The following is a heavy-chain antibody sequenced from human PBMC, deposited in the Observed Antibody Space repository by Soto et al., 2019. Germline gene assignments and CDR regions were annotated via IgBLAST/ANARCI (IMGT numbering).Heavy chain of an antibody. V-gene: IGHV3-13*01. D-gene: IGHD3-9*01. CDR3: TRKTPPTGMEV. CDR1: GFTLSSYD. Sequence: EVQLVESGGGLVQPGGSLRLSCAASGFTLSSYDIHWVRQATGEGLAWVSGIGSGGDTHYADSVKGRFIISREDGKNSLYLQMNNLRVGDTAGDYCTRKTPPTGMEVWGQGATVTVSS. J-gene: IGHJ6*02. CDR2: IGSGGDT.